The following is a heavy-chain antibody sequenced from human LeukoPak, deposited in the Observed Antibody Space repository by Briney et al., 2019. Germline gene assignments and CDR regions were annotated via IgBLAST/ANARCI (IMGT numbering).Heavy chain of an antibody. J-gene: IGHJ4*02. CDR2: IYHTGTT. V-gene: IGHV4-59*08. CDR3: ARLGVGS. CDR1: GGSISSYY. Sequence: SGTLSLTCTVSGGSISSYYLSWIRQPPGQGLEWIGYIYHTGTTNYNPSLKSRVTMSVGTSKNQFSLKLTSLTAADTAIYYCARLGVGSWGQGTLVIVSS. D-gene: IGHD3-3*01.